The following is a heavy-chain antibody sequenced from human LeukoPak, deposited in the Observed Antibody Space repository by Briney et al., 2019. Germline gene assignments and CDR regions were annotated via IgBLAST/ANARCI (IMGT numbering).Heavy chain of an antibody. CDR2: ISSSSSYI. D-gene: IGHD4-23*01. Sequence: GGSLRLSCAASGFTFSNYSMNWVRQAPGKGLEWVSSISSSSSYIYYADSVKGRFTISRDNAKNSLYLQMNSLRAEDTAVYYCARDYGGSSPFDYWGQGTLVTVSS. CDR1: GFTFSNYS. J-gene: IGHJ4*02. CDR3: ARDYGGSSPFDY. V-gene: IGHV3-21*01.